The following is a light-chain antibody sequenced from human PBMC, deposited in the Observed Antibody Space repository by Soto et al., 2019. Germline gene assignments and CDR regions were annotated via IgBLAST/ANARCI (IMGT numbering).Light chain of an antibody. CDR2: SIS. CDR3: QQPNSYPQT. V-gene: IGKV1-9*01. J-gene: IGKJ5*01. CDR1: RGISSY. Sequence: IQLTQSPASLSASVGDRVTITCRASRGISSYLAWYQQKPGRAPTLLVYSISTLQSGVPSRFSGSGSGPDFTLTISGLQPEDSATYFCQQPNSYPQTFGQGTRLEIK.